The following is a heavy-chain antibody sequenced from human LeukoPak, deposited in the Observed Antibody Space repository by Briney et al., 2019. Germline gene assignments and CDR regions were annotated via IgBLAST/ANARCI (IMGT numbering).Heavy chain of an antibody. CDR1: GGSFSGYY. V-gene: IGHV4-34*01. J-gene: IGHJ6*02. CDR2: INHSGST. D-gene: IGHD2-2*01. CDR3: ARHGVVVVPAALGAADYYYYYGMDV. Sequence: PSETLSLTCAVYGGSFSGYYWSWIRQPPGKGLEWIGEINHSGSTNYNPSLKSRVTISVDTSKNQFSLKLSSVTVADTAVYYCARHGVVVVPAALGAADYYYYYGMDVWGQGTTVTVSS.